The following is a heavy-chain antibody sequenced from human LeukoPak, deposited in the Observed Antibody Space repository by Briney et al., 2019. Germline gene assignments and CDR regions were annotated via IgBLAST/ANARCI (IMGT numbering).Heavy chain of an antibody. CDR3: AGYGIYVESYFDY. D-gene: IGHD5-18*01. CDR1: GITFRNYG. V-gene: IGHV3-30*19. CDR2: ISYDGSNK. J-gene: IGHJ4*02. Sequence: GGSLRLSCAASGITFRNYGMHWVRQAPGKGLEWVAVISYDGSNKYYADSVKGRFTISRDNSKNTLYLQMNSLRAEDTAVYYCAGYGIYVESYFDYWGQGTLVTVSS.